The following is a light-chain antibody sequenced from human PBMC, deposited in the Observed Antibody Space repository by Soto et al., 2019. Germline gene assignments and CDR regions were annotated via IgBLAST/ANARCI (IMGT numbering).Light chain of an antibody. CDR1: QTVGRY. Sequence: EIVLTQSPATLSLSPGDRVTLSCRASQTVGRYLSWYQHSPGQGPRLLVYDASNRATGIPGRFSGSGSETDFTLTISCLEPEDFAVYYCQQRLHWPITFGQGTRLEI. J-gene: IGKJ5*01. CDR2: DAS. CDR3: QQRLHWPIT. V-gene: IGKV3-11*01.